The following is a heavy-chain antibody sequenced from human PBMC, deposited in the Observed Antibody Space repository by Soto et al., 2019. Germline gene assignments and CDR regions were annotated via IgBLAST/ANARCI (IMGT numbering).Heavy chain of an antibody. J-gene: IGHJ4*02. CDR3: ARAVDTAMVAAYYFDY. CDR2: IYYSGST. CDR1: GGSVSSGSYY. V-gene: IGHV4-61*01. D-gene: IGHD5-18*01. Sequence: QVQLQESGPGLVKPSETLSLTCTVSGGSVSSGSYYWSWIRQPPGKGLEWIGYIYYSGSTNYNPSLKSRVTISVDTSKNQFSLKLSSVTAADTAVYYCARAVDTAMVAAYYFDYWCQGTLVTVSS.